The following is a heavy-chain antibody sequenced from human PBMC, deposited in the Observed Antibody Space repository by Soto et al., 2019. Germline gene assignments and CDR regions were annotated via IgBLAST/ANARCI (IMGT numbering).Heavy chain of an antibody. D-gene: IGHD1-1*01. Sequence: EVQLLESGGGLVQPGGSLRLSCAASGFTFSADAMSWVRQAPGKGLEWVSTIYGGGGATHYADSVKGRFTISRDDSKNTLYVQMNSLRAEDTAVYYCAKFKGHPLEYWYFDFWGRGTLVTVSS. CDR2: IYGGGGAT. CDR1: GFTFSADA. V-gene: IGHV3-23*01. CDR3: AKFKGHPLEYWYFDF. J-gene: IGHJ2*01.